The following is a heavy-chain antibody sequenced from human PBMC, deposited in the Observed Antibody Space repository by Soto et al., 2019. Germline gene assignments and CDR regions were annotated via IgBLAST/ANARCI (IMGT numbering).Heavy chain of an antibody. D-gene: IGHD2-2*01. Sequence: SETLSLTCTVSGGSISPHYWSWIRQPPGKGLEWIGFIYYSGSTNYNPSLKSRATISVDMSQNQFSLKLSSVTAADTAVYYCARHPERFSTTAPTAGTLASWGQGTLVPVSS. CDR3: ARHPERFSTTAPTAGTLAS. CDR1: GGSISPHY. CDR2: IYYSGST. V-gene: IGHV4-59*08. J-gene: IGHJ4*02.